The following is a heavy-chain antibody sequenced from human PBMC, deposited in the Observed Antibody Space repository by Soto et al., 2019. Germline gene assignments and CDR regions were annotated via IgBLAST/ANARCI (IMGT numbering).Heavy chain of an antibody. CDR2: ISGYNGNT. V-gene: IGHV1-18*01. Sequence: QVQLVQSGAEVKKPGASVKVSCKASGYTFTSCGISWVRQAPGQGLEWMGWISGYNGNTVYAQRVQGRVTMTTDTSTSTAYMELRSLKSDDTAVYYCAGDSRGCAGDWPPFDFWGQGTLVTVSS. CDR1: GYTFTSCG. CDR3: AGDSRGCAGDWPPFDF. J-gene: IGHJ4*02. D-gene: IGHD2-21*02.